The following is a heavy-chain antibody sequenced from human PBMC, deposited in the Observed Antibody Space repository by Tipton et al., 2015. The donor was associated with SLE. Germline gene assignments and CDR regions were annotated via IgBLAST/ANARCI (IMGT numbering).Heavy chain of an antibody. J-gene: IGHJ5*02. CDR2: IYHSGST. CDR1: GYSISSGYY. V-gene: IGHV4-38-2*01. CDR3: ARVVIAPRWFDP. Sequence: TLSLTCAVSGYSISSGYYWGWLRQPPGKGLEWIGSIYHSGSTYYNPSLKSRVTISVDTSKNQFSLKLSSVTAADTAGYYCARVVIAPRWFDPWGQGTLVTVSS. D-gene: IGHD3-16*02.